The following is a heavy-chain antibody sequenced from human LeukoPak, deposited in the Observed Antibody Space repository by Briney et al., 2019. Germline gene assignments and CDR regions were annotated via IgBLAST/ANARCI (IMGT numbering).Heavy chain of an antibody. CDR3: ARAVSSNSGWYGVRGYYFDY. CDR1: GYTFTSYG. D-gene: IGHD6-19*01. J-gene: IGHJ4*02. V-gene: IGHV1-18*01. CDR2: ISAYNGNT. Sequence: ASVKVSCKASGYTFTSYGISWVRQAPGQGLEWMGWISAYNGNTNYAQKLQGRVTMTTDTSTSTAYMELRSLRSGDTAVYYCARAVSSNSGWYGVRGYYFDYWGQGTLVTVSS.